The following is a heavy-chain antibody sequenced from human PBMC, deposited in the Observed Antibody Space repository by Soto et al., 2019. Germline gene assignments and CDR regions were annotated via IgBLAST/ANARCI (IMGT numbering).Heavy chain of an antibody. D-gene: IGHD6-19*01. CDR2: IYHSGST. Sequence: QLQLRESGSGLVKPSQTLSLTCAVSGGSISSGGYSWSWIRQPPGKGLEWIGYIYHSGSTYSNPSLKSRVTISVDRSKNQFSLKLSSVTAADTAVYYCARAGGLGAVAVDYWGQGTLVTVSS. CDR3: ARAGGLGAVAVDY. J-gene: IGHJ4*02. V-gene: IGHV4-30-2*01. CDR1: GGSISSGGYS.